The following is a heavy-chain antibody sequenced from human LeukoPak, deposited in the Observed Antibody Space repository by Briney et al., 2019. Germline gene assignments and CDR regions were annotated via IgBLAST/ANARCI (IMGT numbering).Heavy chain of an antibody. CDR1: GFTFSSYW. CDR2: TISDGSTT. CDR3: AREDVDITVAASGAFDI. Sequence: GGSLRLSCAASGFTFSSYWMHWVRQAPGKGLVWVSRTISDGSTTSYADSVKGRFTISRDNAKNTLYLQMNSLRAEDTAVYYCAREDVDITVAASGAFDIWGQGTMVTVSS. V-gene: IGHV3-74*01. J-gene: IGHJ3*02. D-gene: IGHD6-19*01.